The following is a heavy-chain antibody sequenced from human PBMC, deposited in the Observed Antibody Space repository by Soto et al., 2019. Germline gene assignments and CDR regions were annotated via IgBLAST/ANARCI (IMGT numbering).Heavy chain of an antibody. CDR1: GYTFTGYY. CDR2: INPNSGGT. J-gene: IGHJ6*02. CDR3: ARDFSLVVPAAMPSTYYYYGMDV. V-gene: IGHV1-2*04. Sequence: QVQLVQSGAEVKKPGASVKVSCKASGYTFTGYYMHWVRQAPGQGLEWMGWINPNSGGTNYAQKFQGWVTMTRDTSISTAYKELSRLRSDDTAVYYCARDFSLVVPAAMPSTYYYYGMDVWGQGTTVTVSS. D-gene: IGHD2-2*01.